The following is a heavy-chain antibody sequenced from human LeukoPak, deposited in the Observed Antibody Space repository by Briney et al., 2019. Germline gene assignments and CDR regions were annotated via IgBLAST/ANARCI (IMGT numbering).Heavy chain of an antibody. D-gene: IGHD6-13*01. CDR2: ISYDGSNK. Sequence: GRSLRLSCAASGFTFSSYAMHWVRQAPGKGLEWVAVISYDGSNKYYADSVKGRFTISRDNSKNTLYLQMNSLRAEDTAVYYCANQYSSSWYSMDYWGQGTLVTVSS. V-gene: IGHV3-30-3*01. CDR1: GFTFSSYA. CDR3: ANQYSSSWYSMDY. J-gene: IGHJ4*02.